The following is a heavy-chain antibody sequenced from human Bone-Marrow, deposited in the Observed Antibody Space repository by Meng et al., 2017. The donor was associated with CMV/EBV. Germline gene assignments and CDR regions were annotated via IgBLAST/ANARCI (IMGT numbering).Heavy chain of an antibody. Sequence: GGSLRLPCAASGFTFNNYAMHWVRQAPGKGLEWVAAISYDGVDKYEDSAKGRITIPRDNSNDTLYLHMNRLRVEDTAVYYCASGDSNRMTSAMDVWGQGTTVTVSS. CDR1: GFTFNNYA. CDR2: ISYDGVDK. CDR3: ASGDSNRMTSAMDV. V-gene: IGHV3-30*04. J-gene: IGHJ6*02. D-gene: IGHD6-13*01.